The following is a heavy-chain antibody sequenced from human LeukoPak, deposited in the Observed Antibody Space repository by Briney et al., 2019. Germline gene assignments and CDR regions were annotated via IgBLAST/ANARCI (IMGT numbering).Heavy chain of an antibody. J-gene: IGHJ4*02. CDR1: VYTFTYYY. V-gene: IGHV1-2*02. CDR2: INPNSGGT. D-gene: IGHD3-10*01. CDR3: ARVNYYGSGSYLKI. Sequence: ASVNVSFKASVYTFTYYYRHWVRQAPGQGREWMGWINPNSGGTNYPQKFQRRVTMTRDTSISTAYMELSRLRSDDTAVYYCARVNYYGSGSYLKIWGQGTLVTVSS.